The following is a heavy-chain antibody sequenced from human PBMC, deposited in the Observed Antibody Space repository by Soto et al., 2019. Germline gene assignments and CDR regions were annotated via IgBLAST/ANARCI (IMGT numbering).Heavy chain of an antibody. Sequence: SCSASGFTFSSYAMHWVRQAPGKGLEYVSAISSNGGSTYYADSVKGRFTISRDNSKNTLYLQMSSLRAEDTAVYYCVKGEVGSSSSSIGMDDYWGQGTLVTVSS. J-gene: IGHJ4*02. CDR1: GFTFSSYA. CDR2: ISSNGGST. V-gene: IGHV3-64D*06. CDR3: VKGEVGSSSSSIGMDDY. D-gene: IGHD6-6*01.